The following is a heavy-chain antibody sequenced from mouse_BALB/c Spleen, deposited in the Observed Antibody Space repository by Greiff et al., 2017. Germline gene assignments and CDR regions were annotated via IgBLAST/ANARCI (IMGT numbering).Heavy chain of an antibody. V-gene: IGHV2-6-7*01. D-gene: IGHD1-1*01. J-gene: IGHJ4*01. CDR1: GFSLTGYG. Sequence: VQGVESGPGLVAPSQSLSITCTVSGFSLTGYGVNWVRQPPGKGLEWLGMIWGDGSTDYNSALKSRLSISKDNSKSQVFLKMNSLQTDDTARYYCARDRAYYGSSLYAMDYWGQGTSVTVSS. CDR2: IWGDGST. CDR3: ARDRAYYGSSLYAMDY.